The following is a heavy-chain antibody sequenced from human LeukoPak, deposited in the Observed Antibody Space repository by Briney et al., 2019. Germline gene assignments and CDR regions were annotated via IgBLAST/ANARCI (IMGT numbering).Heavy chain of an antibody. D-gene: IGHD6-19*01. V-gene: IGHV3-23*01. Sequence: PGGSLRLSCAASGLTFSSYAMSWVRQAPGKGLEWASAISGSGGSTYYADSVKGRFTISRDNSKNTLYLQMNSLRAEDTAVYYCAKRDTIGWYQGGGWFDPWGQGTLVTVSS. CDR1: GLTFSSYA. J-gene: IGHJ5*02. CDR2: ISGSGGST. CDR3: AKRDTIGWYQGGGWFDP.